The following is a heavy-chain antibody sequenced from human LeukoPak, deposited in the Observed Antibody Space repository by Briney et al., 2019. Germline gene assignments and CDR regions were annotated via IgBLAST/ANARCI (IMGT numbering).Heavy chain of an antibody. CDR3: ARHDWLLLFDH. V-gene: IGHV4-59*08. J-gene: IGHJ4*02. CDR1: GGSISSYY. Sequence: SETLSLTCTVSGGSISSYYWSWIRQPPGKGLEWIGYIYYSGSTNYNPSLKSRVTISVDTSKNQFSLKLSSVTAADTAVYYCARHDWLLLFDHWGQGTLVTVSS. CDR2: IYYSGST. D-gene: IGHD3-9*01.